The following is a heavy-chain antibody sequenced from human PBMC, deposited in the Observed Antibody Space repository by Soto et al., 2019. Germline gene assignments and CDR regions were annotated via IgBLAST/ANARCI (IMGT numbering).Heavy chain of an antibody. D-gene: IGHD2-15*01. J-gene: IGHJ4*02. V-gene: IGHV3-21*01. Sequence: EVQLVESGGGLVKPGGSLRLSCAASGFTFSSYSMNWVRQAPGKGLEWVSSISSSSSYIYYADSVQGRFTISRANAKNSQKLQRNSLRAEDTAVYYCARDPGIVVVVAATSHFDYWGQGTLVTVFS. CDR2: ISSSSSYI. CDR1: GFTFSSYS. CDR3: ARDPGIVVVVAATSHFDY.